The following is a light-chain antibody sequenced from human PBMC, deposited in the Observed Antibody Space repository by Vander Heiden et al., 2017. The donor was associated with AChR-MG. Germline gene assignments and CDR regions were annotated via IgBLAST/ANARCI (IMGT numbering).Light chain of an antibody. J-gene: IGLJ2*01. Sequence: QLVLTQSPSDPASLGASVKPAGTLSSGHSSYAMPWNQQQPGKGPRYLMKLNSDGSHSKGDGIPDRFSGSSAGAERYLTISSLQSEDEADYYCQTWGTGIHVVFGGGTKLTVL. CDR1: SGHSSYA. CDR2: LNSDGSH. V-gene: IGLV4-69*01. CDR3: QTWGTGIHVV.